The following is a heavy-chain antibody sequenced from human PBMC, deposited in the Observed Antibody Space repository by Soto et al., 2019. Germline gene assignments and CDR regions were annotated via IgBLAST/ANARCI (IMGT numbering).Heavy chain of an antibody. D-gene: IGHD4-4*01. Sequence: SETLSLTCDVSGDTISTGGYTWAWIRQPPGKGLEWIGYIYHSGSTYYNPSLKSRVTISVDRSKNQFSLKLSSVTAADTAVYYCARSYSTNWFDPWGQGTLVTVSS. CDR2: IYHSGST. J-gene: IGHJ5*02. V-gene: IGHV4-30-2*01. CDR3: ARSYSTNWFDP. CDR1: GDTISTGGYT.